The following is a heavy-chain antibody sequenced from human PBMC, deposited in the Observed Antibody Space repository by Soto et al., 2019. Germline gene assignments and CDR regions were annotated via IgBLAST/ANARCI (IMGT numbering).Heavy chain of an antibody. D-gene: IGHD1-26*01. CDR1: GFTFSSYG. Sequence: QVQLVESGGGVVQPGRSLRLSCAASGFTFSSYGMHWVRQAPGKGLEWVAVISYDGSNKYYADSVKGRFTISRDNSKNTLYRQMNSLRAEDTAVYYCAKVCQIRADPTEGAIFDYWGQGTLVTVS. CDR2: ISYDGSNK. J-gene: IGHJ4*02. V-gene: IGHV3-30*18. CDR3: AKVCQIRADPTEGAIFDY.